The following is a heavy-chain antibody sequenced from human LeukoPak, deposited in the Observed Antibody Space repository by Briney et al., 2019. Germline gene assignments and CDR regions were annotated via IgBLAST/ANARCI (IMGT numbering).Heavy chain of an antibody. CDR2: ISYDGSNK. V-gene: IGHV3-30*18. CDR3: AKGAYDYVWGSLIDY. CDR1: GFTFSSYG. D-gene: IGHD3-16*01. Sequence: GGSLRLSCAASGFTFSSYGMHWVRQASGKGLEWVAVISYDGSNKYYADSVKGRFTISRDNSKNTLYLQMNSLRAEDTAVYYCAKGAYDYVWGSLIDYWGQGTLVTVSS. J-gene: IGHJ4*02.